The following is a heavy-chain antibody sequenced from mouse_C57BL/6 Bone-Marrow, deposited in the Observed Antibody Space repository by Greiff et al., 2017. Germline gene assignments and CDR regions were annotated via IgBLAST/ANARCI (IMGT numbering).Heavy chain of an antibody. J-gene: IGHJ1*03. V-gene: IGHV1-50*01. CDR1: GYTFTSYW. D-gene: IGHD1-1*01. CDR3: AREDYLRFHWYFDV. CDR2: IDPSDSYT. Sequence: QVQLQQPGAELVKPGASVKLSCKASGYTFTSYWMQWVKQRPGRGLERIGEIDPSDSYTNNNQKFKGKATLTVDTSSSTAYMQLSSLTSEYSAVYYCAREDYLRFHWYFDVWGTGTTVTVSS.